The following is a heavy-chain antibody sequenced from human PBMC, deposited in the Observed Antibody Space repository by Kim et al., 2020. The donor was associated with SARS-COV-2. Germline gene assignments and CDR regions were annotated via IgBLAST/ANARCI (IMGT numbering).Heavy chain of an antibody. Sequence: SVKGRFTISRDNSKNTLYLQMNSLRAEDTAVYYCAKINSGSYSYYYYMDVWGKGTTVTVSS. CDR3: AKINSGSYSYYYYMDV. D-gene: IGHD1-26*01. J-gene: IGHJ6*03. V-gene: IGHV3-30*02.